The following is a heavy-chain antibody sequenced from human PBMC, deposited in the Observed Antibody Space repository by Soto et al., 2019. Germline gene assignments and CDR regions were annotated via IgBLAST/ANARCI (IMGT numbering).Heavy chain of an antibody. CDR1: GFTFSSYS. CDR3: ARDPGIAAADEDY. D-gene: IGHD6-13*01. CDR2: ISSSSSTI. V-gene: IGHV3-48*01. J-gene: IGHJ4*02. Sequence: EVQLVESGGGLVQPGGSLRLSCAASGFTFSSYSMNWVRQAPGKGLEWVSYISSSSSTIYYADSVKGRFTISRDNSKNSLYLQMNSLRAEDTAVYYFARDPGIAAADEDYWGQGTLVTVSS.